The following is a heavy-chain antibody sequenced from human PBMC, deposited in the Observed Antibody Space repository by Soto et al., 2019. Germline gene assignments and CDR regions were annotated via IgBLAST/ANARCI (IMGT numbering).Heavy chain of an antibody. D-gene: IGHD2-21*02. Sequence: VGSLRLSCAASGFTFSSYAMSWVRQAPGKGLEWVSAISGSGGSTYYADSVKGRFTISRDNSKNTLYLQMNSLRAEDTAVYYCAKNRDLGIDCGGDCKKYYYGMDVWGQGTTVTSP. CDR2: ISGSGGST. CDR3: AKNRDLGIDCGGDCKKYYYGMDV. J-gene: IGHJ6*02. CDR1: GFTFSSYA. V-gene: IGHV3-23*01.